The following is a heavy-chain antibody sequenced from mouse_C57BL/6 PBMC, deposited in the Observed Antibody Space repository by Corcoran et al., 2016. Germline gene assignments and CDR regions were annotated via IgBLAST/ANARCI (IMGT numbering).Heavy chain of an antibody. CDR3: ARGNWDVPLDY. CDR2: INPNNGGT. D-gene: IGHD4-1*01. J-gene: IGHJ2*01. Sequence: EVQLQQSGPELVKPGASVKISCKASGYTFTDYYMNWVKQSHGKSLEWIGDINPNNGGTSYNQKFKGKATLTVDKSSSTAYMELRSLTSEDSAVYYCARGNWDVPLDYWGQGTTLTVSS. CDR1: GYTFTDYY. V-gene: IGHV1-26*01.